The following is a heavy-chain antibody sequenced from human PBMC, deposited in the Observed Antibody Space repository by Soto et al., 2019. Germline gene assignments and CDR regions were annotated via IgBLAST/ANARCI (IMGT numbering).Heavy chain of an antibody. V-gene: IGHV1-69*06. J-gene: IGHJ6*02. CDR1: GGTFSSYA. CDR2: IIPIFGTA. D-gene: IGHD6-13*01. Sequence: SVKVSCKASGGTFSSYAISWVRQAPGQGLEWMGGIIPIFGTANYAQKSQGRVTITADKSTSTAYMELSSLRSEDTAVYYCARGRIAASYYYYYGMDVWGQGTTVTVSS. CDR3: ARGRIAASYYYYYGMDV.